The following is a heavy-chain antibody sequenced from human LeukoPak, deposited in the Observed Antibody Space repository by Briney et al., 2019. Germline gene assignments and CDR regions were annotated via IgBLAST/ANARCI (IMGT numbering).Heavy chain of an antibody. J-gene: IGHJ4*02. CDR3: ARDVLRFGELFTPD. CDR2: IYYSGST. Sequence: SETLCLTCTVSGGSISSYYWSWIRQPPGKGLEWIGYIYYSGSTNYNTSLKSRVSISVDTSKNQFSVKLSSVTAADTAVYYCARDVLRFGELFTPDWGQGTLVTVSS. V-gene: IGHV4-59*01. CDR1: GGSISSYY. D-gene: IGHD3-10*01.